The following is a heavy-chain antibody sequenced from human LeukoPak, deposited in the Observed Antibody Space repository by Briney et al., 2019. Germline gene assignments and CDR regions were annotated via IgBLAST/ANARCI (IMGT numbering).Heavy chain of an antibody. Sequence: GGSLRLSCAASGFTFSSYSMNWVRQAPGKGLEWVSSISTSSSYINYADSVKGRFTISRDNAKKSLYLQMNSLRAEDTAVYYCARDPYSGSYGNYYYYFMDVWGKGTTVTISS. CDR1: GFTFSSYS. CDR2: ISTSSSYI. D-gene: IGHD1-26*01. J-gene: IGHJ6*03. CDR3: ARDPYSGSYGNYYYYFMDV. V-gene: IGHV3-21*01.